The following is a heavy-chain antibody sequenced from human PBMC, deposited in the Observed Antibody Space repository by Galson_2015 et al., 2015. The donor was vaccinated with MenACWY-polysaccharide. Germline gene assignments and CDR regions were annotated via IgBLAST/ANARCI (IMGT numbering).Heavy chain of an antibody. Sequence: SLRLSCAASGFTFSSYGMHWVRQAPGKGLEWVAVIWYDGSNKYYADSVKGRFTISRDNSKNTLYLQMNSLRAEDTAVYYCARERDGYNYYYYGMDVWGQGTTVTVSS. V-gene: IGHV3-33*01. J-gene: IGHJ6*02. CDR1: GFTFSSYG. CDR2: IWYDGSNK. CDR3: ARERDGYNYYYYGMDV. D-gene: IGHD5-24*01.